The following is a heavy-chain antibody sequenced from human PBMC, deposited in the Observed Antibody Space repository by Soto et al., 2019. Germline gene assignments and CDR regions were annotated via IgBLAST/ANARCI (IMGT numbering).Heavy chain of an antibody. CDR3: ARANYYDGGYYIDY. V-gene: IGHV3-9*01. CDR1: GFTFDDYA. J-gene: IGHJ4*02. Sequence: PGGSLRLSCAASGFTFDDYAMHWVRQTPGKGLEWVSGINWNSDTIEYADSVKGRFTISRDNAKNSVLLQMDSLRDEDTALYFCARANYYDGGYYIDYWGQGTLVTVSS. D-gene: IGHD3-22*01. CDR2: INWNSDTI.